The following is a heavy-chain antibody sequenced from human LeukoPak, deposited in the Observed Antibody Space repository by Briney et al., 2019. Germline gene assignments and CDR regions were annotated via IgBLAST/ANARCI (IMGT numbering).Heavy chain of an antibody. CDR1: GFTFSSYS. J-gene: IGHJ6*03. Sequence: PGGSLRLSCAASGFTFSSYSMNWVRQAPGKGLEWVSSISSSSSYIYYADSVKGRFTISRDNAKNSLYLQMNGLRAEDTDVYYCARARGRLQQYYMDVWGKGTTVTVSS. V-gene: IGHV3-21*01. CDR2: ISSSSSYI. D-gene: IGHD4-11*01. CDR3: ARARGRLQQYYMDV.